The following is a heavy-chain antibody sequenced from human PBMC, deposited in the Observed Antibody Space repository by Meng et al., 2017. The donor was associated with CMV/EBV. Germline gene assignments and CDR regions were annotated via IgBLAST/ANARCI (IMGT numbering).Heavy chain of an antibody. J-gene: IGHJ6*02. CDR2: IYYSGST. CDR3: ARDRGYSSSWRRGYYGMDV. CDR1: GGYVSSGSYY. V-gene: IGHV4-61*01. Sequence: SETLSLTCTVSGGYVSSGSYYWSWIRQPPGKGLEWIGYIYYSGSTNYNPSLKSRVTISVDTSKNQFSLKLSSVTAADTAVYYCARDRGYSSSWRRGYYGMDVWGQGTTVTVSS. D-gene: IGHD6-13*01.